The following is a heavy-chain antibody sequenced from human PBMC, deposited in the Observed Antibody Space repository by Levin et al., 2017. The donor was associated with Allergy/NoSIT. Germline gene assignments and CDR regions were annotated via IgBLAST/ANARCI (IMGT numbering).Heavy chain of an antibody. Sequence: SETLSLTCTVSRASISGGGFYWTWIRQHPGTGLEWIGCIYYNGTTYYNPSLKSRVAISVDTSNNQFSLRLSSVTAADTAVYYCARDRVVADPFPHYGLDAWGQGTTVTVSS. CDR1: RASISGGGFY. CDR3: ARDRVVADPFPHYGLDA. CDR2: IYYNGTT. J-gene: IGHJ6*02. V-gene: IGHV4-31*03. D-gene: IGHD2-15*01.